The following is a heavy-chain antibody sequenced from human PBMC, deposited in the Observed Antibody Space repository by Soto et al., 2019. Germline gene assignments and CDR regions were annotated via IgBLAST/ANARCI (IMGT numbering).Heavy chain of an antibody. CDR3: ARDGRYCSSTSCYDAFDI. J-gene: IGHJ3*02. CDR1: GYTFTSYG. CDR2: ISAYNGNT. V-gene: IGHV1-18*01. D-gene: IGHD2-2*01. Sequence: ASVKVSCKASGYTFTSYGISWVRQAPGQGLEWMGWISAYNGNTNYAQKPQGRVTMTTDTSTSTAYMELRSLRSDDTAVYYCARDGRYCSSTSCYDAFDIWGQGTMVT.